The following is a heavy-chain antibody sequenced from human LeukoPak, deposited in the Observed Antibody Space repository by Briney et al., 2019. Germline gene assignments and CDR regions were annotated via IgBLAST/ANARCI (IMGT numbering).Heavy chain of an antibody. Sequence: SETLSLTCTISSGSIGSFYWSWIRQPPGKGLEWIGYINFSGSTKSNSALESRVTISMDTSKNQFSLKLNSVTAADTAVYYCTRGGSADPFEHWGQGTLVAVSS. CDR1: SGSIGSFY. D-gene: IGHD1-26*01. V-gene: IGHV4-59*08. CDR3: TRGGSADPFEH. CDR2: INFSGST. J-gene: IGHJ4*02.